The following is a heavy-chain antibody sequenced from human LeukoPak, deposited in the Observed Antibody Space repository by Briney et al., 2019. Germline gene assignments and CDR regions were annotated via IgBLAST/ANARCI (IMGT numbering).Heavy chain of an antibody. J-gene: IGHJ4*02. D-gene: IGHD4-17*01. CDR1: GFTVSSNY. V-gene: IGHV3-66*01. CDR3: ARTVRTPPYYFDY. CDR2: IYSGGST. Sequence: GGSLRLSCAASGFTVSSNYMSWVRQAPGKGLEWVSVIYSGGSTYYADSVKGRFTISRDNSKNTLYLQMNSLRAEDTAVYHCARTVRTPPYYFDYWGQGTLVTVSS.